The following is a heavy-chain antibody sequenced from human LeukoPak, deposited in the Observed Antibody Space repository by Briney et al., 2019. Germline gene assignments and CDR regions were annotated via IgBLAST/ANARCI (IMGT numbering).Heavy chain of an antibody. J-gene: IGHJ3*02. CDR3: ARNCSRTSCSGTFDI. CDR1: NGSISSSRYY. CDR2: IYYSGST. V-gene: IGHV4-39*01. Sequence: SETLSLTCTVSNGSISSSRYYWAWIRQPPGKGLEWIGSIYYSGSTHYNPSQKSRVTISVDTSKNQFFLRLSSGTAADTAVYYCARNCSRTSCSGTFDIWGRGTMVTVSS. D-gene: IGHD2-2*01.